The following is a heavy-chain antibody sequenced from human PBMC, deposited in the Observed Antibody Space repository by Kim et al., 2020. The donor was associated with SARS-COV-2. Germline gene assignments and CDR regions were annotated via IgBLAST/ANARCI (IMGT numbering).Heavy chain of an antibody. CDR1: GFTFSSYA. CDR3: AKDGPVLLWFGEFDY. CDR2: ISGSGGST. V-gene: IGHV3-23*01. J-gene: IGHJ4*02. Sequence: GGSLRLSCAASGFTFSSYAMSWVRQAPGKGLEWVSTISGSGGSTYYADSVKGRFTISRDNSKNTLYLQMNSLRAEDTAVYYCAKDGPVLLWFGEFDYWGQGTLVTVSS. D-gene: IGHD3-10*01.